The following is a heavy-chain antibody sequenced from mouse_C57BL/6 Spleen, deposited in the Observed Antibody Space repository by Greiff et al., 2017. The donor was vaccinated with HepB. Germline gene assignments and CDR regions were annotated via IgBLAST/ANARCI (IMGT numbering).Heavy chain of an antibody. D-gene: IGHD2-1*01. CDR3: ARQGGNYFYAMDY. CDR2: ISSGGSYT. V-gene: IGHV5-6*01. CDR1: GFTFSSYG. Sequence: EVQGVESGGDLVKPGGSLKLSCAASGFTFSSYGMSWVRQTPDKRLEWVATISSGGSYTYYPDSVKGRFTISRDNAKNTLYLQMSSLKSEDTAMYYCARQGGNYFYAMDYWGQGTSVTVSS. J-gene: IGHJ4*01.